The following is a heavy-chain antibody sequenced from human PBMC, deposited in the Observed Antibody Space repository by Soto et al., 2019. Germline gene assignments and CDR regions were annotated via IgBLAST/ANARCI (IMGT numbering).Heavy chain of an antibody. CDR3: TRANWYSEY. CDR2: IYYNGNT. CDR1: GGSISNHY. D-gene: IGHD7-27*01. J-gene: IGHJ4*02. Sequence: QVQLQESGPGLVKPSETLSLTCTVSGGSISNHYWSWIRQPPGKGLEWIGYIYYNGNTNYNPPLNSRVTMSVDRSKNQSSLKLSSVTAADTAVYYCTRANWYSEYWGQGTLVTVSS. V-gene: IGHV4-59*11.